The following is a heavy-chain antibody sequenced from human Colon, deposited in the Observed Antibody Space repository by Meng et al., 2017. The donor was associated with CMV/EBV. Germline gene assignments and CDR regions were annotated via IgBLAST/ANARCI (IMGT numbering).Heavy chain of an antibody. CDR2: SYYTGST. J-gene: IGHJ4*01. CDR1: GESCIGYY. V-gene: IGHV4-34*01. CDR3: ARATKSSCWEVLDY. D-gene: IGHD2-2*01. Sequence: QWLLAQVCHGLLKPPETLSPLRAFYGESCIGYYWTWISQPPGRRLDWIGESYYTGSTNYSPSLKSRVTISLDTSKNQFSLKLNSVTAADTAVYYCARATKSSCWEVLDYWGHGTLVTVSS.